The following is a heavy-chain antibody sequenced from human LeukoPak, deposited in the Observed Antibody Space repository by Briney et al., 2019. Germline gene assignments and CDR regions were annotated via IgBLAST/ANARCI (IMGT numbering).Heavy chain of an antibody. Sequence: SETLSLTCTVSGGSISSYYWGWIRQPPGKGLEWIGSIYYSGSTYYNPSLKSRVTISVDTSKNQFSLKLSSVTAADTAVYYCARDKSGSSGYYYGILYWGQGTLVTVSS. J-gene: IGHJ4*02. CDR1: GGSISSYY. D-gene: IGHD3-22*01. CDR3: ARDKSGSSGYYYGILY. V-gene: IGHV4-39*07. CDR2: IYYSGST.